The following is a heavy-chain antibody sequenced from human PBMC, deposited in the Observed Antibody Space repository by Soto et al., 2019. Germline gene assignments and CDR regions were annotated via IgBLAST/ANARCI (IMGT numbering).Heavy chain of an antibody. CDR2: ISGGGGST. V-gene: IGHV3-23*01. CDR3: AKDQVAARRPSRYCYYGMAV. J-gene: IGHJ6*02. D-gene: IGHD6-6*01. Sequence: LRLSCAASGFTFSSYAMSWVRQAPGKGLEWVSAISGGGGSTYYADSVKGRFTISRDNSKNTLYLQMNSLRAEDTAVYYCAKDQVAARRPSRYCYYGMAVWGQGPTVSGSS. CDR1: GFTFSSYA.